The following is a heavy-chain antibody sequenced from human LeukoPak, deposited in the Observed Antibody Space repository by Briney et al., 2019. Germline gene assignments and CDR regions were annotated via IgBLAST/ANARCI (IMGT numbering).Heavy chain of an antibody. D-gene: IGHD3-22*01. CDR3: AKDYYYDSSGYFDY. Sequence: PGGSLRLSCPASGFTFDDYAMHWVRQAPGKGLEWVSGISWNSGSIGYADSVKGRFTISRDNAKNSLYLQMNSLRAEDTALYYCAKDYYYDSSGYFDYWGQGTLVTVSS. J-gene: IGHJ4*02. CDR2: ISWNSGSI. CDR1: GFTFDDYA. V-gene: IGHV3-9*01.